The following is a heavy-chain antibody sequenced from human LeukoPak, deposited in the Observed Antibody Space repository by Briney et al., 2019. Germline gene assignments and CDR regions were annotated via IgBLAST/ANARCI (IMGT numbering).Heavy chain of an antibody. Sequence: SGGSLRLSCAASGFIFSNYAMSWVRQAPGKGLEWVSAIDSTGAYTWYADSVKGQFTISRDSSKTILYLQMNSLRAEDAAVYYCARDVELWGQGTLVTVSS. D-gene: IGHD5-24*01. CDR2: IDSTGAYT. V-gene: IGHV3-23*01. CDR1: GFIFSNYA. J-gene: IGHJ4*02. CDR3: ARDVEL.